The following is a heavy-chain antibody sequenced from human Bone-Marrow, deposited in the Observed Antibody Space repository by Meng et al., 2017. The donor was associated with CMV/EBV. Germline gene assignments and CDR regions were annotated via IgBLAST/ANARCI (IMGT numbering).Heavy chain of an antibody. D-gene: IGHD2-2*01. V-gene: IGHV3-30*02. Sequence: GESLKISCAASGFTFSSYGMHWVRQAPGKGLEWVAFIRYDGSNKYYADSVKGRFTISRDNSKNTLYLQMNSLRAEDTAVYYCARAQAPGYCSSTSCLPHYYYYYGMDVWGQGTTVTVSS. J-gene: IGHJ6*02. CDR1: GFTFSSYG. CDR3: ARAQAPGYCSSTSCLPHYYYYYGMDV. CDR2: IRYDGSNK.